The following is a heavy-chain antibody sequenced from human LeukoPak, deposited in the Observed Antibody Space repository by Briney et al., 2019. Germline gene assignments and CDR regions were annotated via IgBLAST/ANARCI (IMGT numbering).Heavy chain of an antibody. V-gene: IGHV4-34*01. D-gene: IGHD3-9*01. J-gene: IGHJ4*02. CDR3: ARGSYDVLTGRSTLGEY. CDR2: INHSGST. Sequence: SETLSLTCAVYGGSFSGYYWSWIRQPPGKGLEWIGEINHSGSTNYNPSLKSRVTISVDTSKNQFSLKLSSVTAADTAVYYCARGSYDVLTGRSTLGEYWGQGTLVAVSS. CDR1: GGSFSGYY.